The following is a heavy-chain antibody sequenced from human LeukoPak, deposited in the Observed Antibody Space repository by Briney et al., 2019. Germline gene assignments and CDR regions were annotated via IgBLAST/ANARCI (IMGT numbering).Heavy chain of an antibody. D-gene: IGHD1-26*01. CDR1: GFTFSSYW. Sequence: GGSLRLSCAASGFTFSSYWIHWVRQAPGKGLVWVSRINSDGSGTTYADSVKGRFTISRDNVKNTLYLQRNSLRAENTAVYYCARGGWSDYKESDPFDIWGQGTMVTVSS. V-gene: IGHV3-74*01. CDR2: INSDGSGT. J-gene: IGHJ3*02. CDR3: ARGGWSDYKESDPFDI.